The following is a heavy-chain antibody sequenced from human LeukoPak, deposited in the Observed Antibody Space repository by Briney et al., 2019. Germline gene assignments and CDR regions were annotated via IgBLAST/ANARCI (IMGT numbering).Heavy chain of an antibody. J-gene: IGHJ5*02. CDR1: GGSISSGGYY. CDR3: ARDREAYCGGDCYSRYNWFDP. CDR2: IYYSGST. V-gene: IGHV4-31*03. Sequence: PSETLSLTCTVSGGSISSGGYYWSWIRQHPGKGLEWNGYIYYSGSTYYNPSLKSRVTISVDTSKNQFSLKLSSVTAADTAVYYCARDREAYCGGDCYSRYNWFDPWGQGTLVTVSS. D-gene: IGHD2-21*02.